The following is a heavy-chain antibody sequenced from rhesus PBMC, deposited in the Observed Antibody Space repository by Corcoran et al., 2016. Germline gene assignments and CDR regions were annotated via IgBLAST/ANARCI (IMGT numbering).Heavy chain of an antibody. V-gene: IGHV4S11*01. J-gene: IGHJ3*01. CDR2: IDSSGST. CDR3: ARCDSWGAFDF. Sequence: QVQLQESGPGLVMPSETLSLTCAVSGGSISSSYWSWIRQAPGKGLEWIGRIDSSGSTSYNPSLKSRVTLSVYTSKNQLSLKLPSVTAADMAVYYCARCDSWGAFDFWGQGLRVTVSS. D-gene: IGHD1-1*01. CDR1: GGSISSSY.